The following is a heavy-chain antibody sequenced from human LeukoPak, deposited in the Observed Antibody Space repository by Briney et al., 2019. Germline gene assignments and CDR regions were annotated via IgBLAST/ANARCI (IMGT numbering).Heavy chain of an antibody. CDR3: ARGGGLNWVNP. J-gene: IGHJ5*02. CDR1: GGSISSYY. V-gene: IGHV4-59*01. Sequence: PSETLSLTCTVSGGSISSYYWSWIRQPPGKGLEWIGDIYNSGSGNYNPSLKSRVTTSVDTSKNQFSLKLSSVTAADTAVYYCARGGGLNWVNPWGQGTLVTVSS. D-gene: IGHD3-16*01. CDR2: IYNSGSG.